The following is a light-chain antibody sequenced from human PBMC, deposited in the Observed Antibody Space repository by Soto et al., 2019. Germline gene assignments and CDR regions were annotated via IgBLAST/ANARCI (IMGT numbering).Light chain of an antibody. Sequence: DIQMTQSPSRLSASVGDRVTTTCRASQSIAYWLAWYQQKPGKAPNLLIYAASTLETGVPSRFSGSGYGTEFTLTIASLQPDDSATYYCQQYNSFSKTFGRGTKVDI. V-gene: IGKV1-5*01. CDR1: QSIAYW. J-gene: IGKJ1*01. CDR3: QQYNSFSKT. CDR2: AAS.